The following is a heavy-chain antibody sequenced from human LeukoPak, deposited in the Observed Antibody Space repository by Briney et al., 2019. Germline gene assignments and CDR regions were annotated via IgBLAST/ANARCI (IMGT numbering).Heavy chain of an antibody. CDR3: ASEDYGDYDTFDY. J-gene: IGHJ4*02. Sequence: GSLRLSCAASGFTFSSYWMHWVRQAPGKGLVWVSRINSDGSSTGYADSVKGRFTISRDNAKNTLYLQMNSLRAEDTAVYYCASEDYGDYDTFDYWGQGTLVTVSS. CDR1: GFTFSSYW. CDR2: INSDGSST. D-gene: IGHD4-17*01. V-gene: IGHV3-74*01.